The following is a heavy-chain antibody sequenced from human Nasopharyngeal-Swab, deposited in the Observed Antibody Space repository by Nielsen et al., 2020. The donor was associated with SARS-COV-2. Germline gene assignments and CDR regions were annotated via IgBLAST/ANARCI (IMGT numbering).Heavy chain of an antibody. V-gene: IGHV4-34*01. Sequence: WIRQPPGKGLEWIGEINHSGSTNYNPSLKSRVSISVDTSKNQFSLKLRSVTAADTAVYYCARGSKLDYDILTGYYGGAFDIWGQGTMVTVSS. D-gene: IGHD3-9*01. CDR2: INHSGST. J-gene: IGHJ3*02. CDR3: ARGSKLDYDILTGYYGGAFDI.